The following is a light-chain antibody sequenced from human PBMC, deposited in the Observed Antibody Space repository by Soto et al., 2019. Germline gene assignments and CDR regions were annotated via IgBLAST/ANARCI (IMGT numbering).Light chain of an antibody. CDR1: QSVSSN. CDR2: GAS. J-gene: IGKJ5*01. CDR3: QQYGSSPQIT. Sequence: EIVLSQSPATLSVPPGERATLSCRTGQSVSSNLAWYQQKPGQAPRLLIYGASRRAPGIPDRFSGSGSGTDFTPTISRLEPEDFAVYYCQQYGSSPQITFGQGTRLEIK. V-gene: IGKV3-20*01.